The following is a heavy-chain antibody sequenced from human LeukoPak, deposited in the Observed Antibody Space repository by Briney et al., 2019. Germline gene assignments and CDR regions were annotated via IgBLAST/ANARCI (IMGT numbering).Heavy chain of an antibody. J-gene: IGHJ4*02. CDR2: IYPGDSDT. Sequence: PGESLKITCKGSGYSFTSYWIGWVRQMPGKGLEWMGIIYPGDSDTRYSPSFQGQVTISADKSIGTAYLQRSSLKASDTAMYYCARRPHSADILTGYYFDYWGQGTLVTVSS. CDR1: GYSFTSYW. CDR3: ARRPHSADILTGYYFDY. D-gene: IGHD3-9*01. V-gene: IGHV5-51*01.